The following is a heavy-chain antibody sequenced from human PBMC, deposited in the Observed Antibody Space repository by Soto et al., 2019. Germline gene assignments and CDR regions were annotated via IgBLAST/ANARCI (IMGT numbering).Heavy chain of an antibody. CDR3: ARDRTDCISTSCWYYYYYGMDV. J-gene: IGHJ6*02. D-gene: IGHD2-2*01. CDR2: ISAYNGNT. V-gene: IGHV1-18*01. CDR1: GYTFTSYG. Sequence: ASVKVSCKASGYTFTSYGISWVRQAPGQGLEWMGWISAYNGNTNYAQKLQGRVTMTTDTSTSTAYMELRSLRSDDTAVYYCARDRTDCISTSCWYYYYYGMDVWGQGTTVTVSS.